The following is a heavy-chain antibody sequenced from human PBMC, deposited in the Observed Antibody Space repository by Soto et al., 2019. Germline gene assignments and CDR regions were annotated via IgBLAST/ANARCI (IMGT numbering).Heavy chain of an antibody. CDR3: ARAYPHNWFHP. CDR1: GFTFSDYW. V-gene: IGHV3-74*01. Sequence: GGSLRLSCAASGFTFSDYWMHWVRQAPGEGLVWVSRIGNNGIDATYADSVKGRFTISRDNAKNMLYLQMDSLRAEDTAVYYCARAYPHNWFHPWGQGTLVTVSS. CDR2: IGNNGIDA. J-gene: IGHJ5*02.